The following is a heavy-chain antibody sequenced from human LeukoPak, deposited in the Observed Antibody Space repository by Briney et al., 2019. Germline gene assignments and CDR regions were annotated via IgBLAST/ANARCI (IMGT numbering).Heavy chain of an antibody. CDR2: IIPIFGTA. CDR3: ARAYYDSSGYYSPGYFDY. Sequence: GASVKVSCKASGGTFSSYATGWVRQAPGQGLEWMGGIIPIFGTANYAQEFQGRVTITTDESTSTAYMELSSLRSEDTAVYYCARAYYDSSGYYSPGYFDYWGQGTLVTVSS. J-gene: IGHJ4*02. V-gene: IGHV1-69*05. CDR1: GGTFSSYA. D-gene: IGHD3-22*01.